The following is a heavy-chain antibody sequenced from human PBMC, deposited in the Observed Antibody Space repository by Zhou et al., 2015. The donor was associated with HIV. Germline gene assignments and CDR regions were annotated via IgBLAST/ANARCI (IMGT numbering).Heavy chain of an antibody. CDR2: ISNDGSNK. Sequence: QVQLVESGGGVVQPGRSLRLSCAVSGFTFSSYAMHWVRQAPGKGLEWVAVISNDGSNKYYADSVKGRFTISRDNSKNTLYLQMNSLRAEDTAVYYCARYLPGLGGLDYWGQGTLVTVSS. CDR1: GFTFSSYA. D-gene: IGHD2-2*01. J-gene: IGHJ4*02. V-gene: IGHV3-30-3*01. CDR3: ARYLPGLGGLDY.